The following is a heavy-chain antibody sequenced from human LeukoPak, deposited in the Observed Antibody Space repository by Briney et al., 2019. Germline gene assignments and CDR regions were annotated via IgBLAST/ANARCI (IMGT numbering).Heavy chain of an antibody. J-gene: IGHJ4*02. CDR3: AKAPTYKYSSAYFDY. V-gene: IGHV3-9*01. CDR2: ISWNSGSI. D-gene: IGHD6-6*01. CDR1: GFTFDDYA. Sequence: GRSLRLSCAASGFTFDDYAMHWVRHAPGKGLEWVSGISWNSGSIGYADSVKGRFTISRDSAKNSQYLQMSSLRAEDTALYYCAKAPTYKYSSAYFDYWGQGTLVTVSS.